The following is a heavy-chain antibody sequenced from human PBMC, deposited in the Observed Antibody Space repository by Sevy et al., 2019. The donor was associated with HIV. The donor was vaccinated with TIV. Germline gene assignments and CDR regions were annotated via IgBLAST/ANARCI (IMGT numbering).Heavy chain of an antibody. D-gene: IGHD1-7*01. V-gene: IGHV3-7*01. J-gene: IGHJ4*02. CDR1: GFTFSKYW. Sequence: GGSLRLSCAASGFTFSKYWMGWVRQAPGKGLEWVANIKQDAGQKYYVDSVKGRFTICSDNAKNSLYLQMNSLRAEDTAVYFCARDDGNYYFHYWGQGTLVTVSS. CDR2: IKQDAGQK. CDR3: ARDDGNYYFHY.